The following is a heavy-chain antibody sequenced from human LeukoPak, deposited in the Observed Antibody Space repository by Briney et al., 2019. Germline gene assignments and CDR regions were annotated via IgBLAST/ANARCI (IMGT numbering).Heavy chain of an antibody. CDR2: INHSGST. Sequence: GSLRLSCAASGFTFSSYAMHWIRQPPGKGLEWIGEINHSGSTNYNPSLKSRVTISVDTSKNQFSLKLTSLTAADTAMYYCARRFYCSSTTCRRLYGYNWFDPWGQGTLVTVSS. J-gene: IGHJ5*02. CDR3: ARRFYCSSTTCRRLYGYNWFDP. D-gene: IGHD2-2*01. V-gene: IGHV4-34*01. CDR1: GFTFSSYA.